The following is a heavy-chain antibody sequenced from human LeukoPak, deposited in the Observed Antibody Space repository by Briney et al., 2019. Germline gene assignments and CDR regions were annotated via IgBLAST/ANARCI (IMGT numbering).Heavy chain of an antibody. V-gene: IGHV1-18*01. D-gene: IGHD6-13*01. CDR1: GYTFTSYG. Sequence: GASVKVSCKASGYTFTSYGISWVRQAPGQGLEWMGWISAYNGNTNYAQKLQGRVTMTTDTSTSTAYMELRSLRSEDTAVYYCARGLRREQQLLRAFDDWGQGTLVTVSS. J-gene: IGHJ4*02. CDR3: ARGLRREQQLLRAFDD. CDR2: ISAYNGNT.